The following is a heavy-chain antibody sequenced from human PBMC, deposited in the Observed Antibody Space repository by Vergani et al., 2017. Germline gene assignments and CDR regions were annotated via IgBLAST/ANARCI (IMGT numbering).Heavy chain of an antibody. D-gene: IGHD2-21*01. Sequence: VHLVESGGGVVQPGRSLTLSCVASEFTFSNYAMNWVRQAPGKGLEWVSVISGSGVSAYYTDSVKGRFTISRDNSKNMLFLQMNNLRTEDTAIYYCAKARPQNVDLANAYFDPWGQGTLVTVSS. CDR2: ISGSGVSA. J-gene: IGHJ5*02. V-gene: IGHV3-23*04. CDR3: AKARPQNVDLANAYFDP. CDR1: EFTFSNYA.